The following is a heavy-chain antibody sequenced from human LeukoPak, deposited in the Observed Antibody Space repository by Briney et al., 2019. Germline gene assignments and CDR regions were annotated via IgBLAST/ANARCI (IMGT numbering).Heavy chain of an antibody. CDR1: GGSISSYY. D-gene: IGHD6-6*01. Sequence: ASETLSLTCTVSGGSISSYYWSWIRQPPGKGLEWIGYIYYSGSTNYNPSLKSRVTISVDTSKNQFSLKLSSVTAADTAVYYCAGDGFSSSSHFDYWGQGTLVTVSS. CDR3: AGDGFSSSSHFDY. V-gene: IGHV4-59*01. CDR2: IYYSGST. J-gene: IGHJ4*02.